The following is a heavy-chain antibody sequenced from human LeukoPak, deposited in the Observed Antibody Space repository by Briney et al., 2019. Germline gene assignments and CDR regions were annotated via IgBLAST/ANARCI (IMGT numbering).Heavy chain of an antibody. J-gene: IGHJ4*02. CDR2: ISAYNGNT. V-gene: IGHV1-18*01. Sequence: ASVKVSCKSSGYTFTSYGFTWVRQPPGQGLEWMGWISAYNGNTNYVQKLQGRVTMSTDTSTSTVYMELRSLRSYDTAVYYCARGGLTESVDYWGQGTLVTVSS. CDR1: GYTFTSYG. CDR3: ARGGLTESVDY. D-gene: IGHD3-10*01.